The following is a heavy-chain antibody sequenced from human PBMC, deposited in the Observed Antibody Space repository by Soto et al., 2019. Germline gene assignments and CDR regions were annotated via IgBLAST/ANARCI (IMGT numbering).Heavy chain of an antibody. CDR2: ISYDGSNK. D-gene: IGHD2-2*01. J-gene: IGHJ4*02. V-gene: IGHV3-30-3*01. CDR3: ARVVGYCSSTSCGYFDY. CDR1: GFTFSSYA. Sequence: QVQLVESGGGVVQPGRSLRLSCAASGFTFSSYAMHWVRQAPGKWLEWVAVISYDGSNKYYADSVKGRFTISRDNSKNTLNLQMNSLRAEGTAVYYCARVVGYCSSTSCGYFDYWGQGTLVTVSS.